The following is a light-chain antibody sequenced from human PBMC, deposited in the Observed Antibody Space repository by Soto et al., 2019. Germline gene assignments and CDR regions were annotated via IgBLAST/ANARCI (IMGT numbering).Light chain of an antibody. V-gene: IGLV2-14*01. Sequence: QSALTQHASVSGSPGQSITFSCTGTSNDMGGYNYVSWYPQHPGKAPKLMIFDVSNRPSGFSYRFSGFKYGNTASLNISGFKAEEEAYYYCSSYTSSSTLLFGGGIKLT. CDR1: SNDMGGYNY. J-gene: IGLJ2*01. CDR2: DVS. CDR3: SSYTSSSTLL.